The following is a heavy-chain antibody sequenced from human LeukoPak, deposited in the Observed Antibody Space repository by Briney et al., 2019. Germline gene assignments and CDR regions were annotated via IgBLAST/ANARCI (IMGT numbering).Heavy chain of an antibody. CDR2: ISGSGGST. CDR1: GFTFSSYA. J-gene: IGHJ6*02. CDR3: AKDRRTGTTSHYYYYGMDV. Sequence: GGSLRLSCAASGFTFSSYAMSWVRQAPGKGLEWVSAISGSGGSTYYADSVKGRFTISRDNSKNTLYLQMNSLRAEDTAVYYCAKDRRTGTTSHYYYYGMDVWGQGTTVTVSS. V-gene: IGHV3-23*01. D-gene: IGHD1-7*01.